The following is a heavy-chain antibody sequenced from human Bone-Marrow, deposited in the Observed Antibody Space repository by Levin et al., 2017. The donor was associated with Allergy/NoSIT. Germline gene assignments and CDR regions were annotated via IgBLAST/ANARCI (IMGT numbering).Heavy chain of an antibody. CDR1: GFPFSSYW. CDR2: IKSDESTT. Sequence: GGSLRLSCAASGFPFSSYWMDWVRQAPGKGLVWLSRIKSDESTTTYADAVKGRVIISRDNAKNTLYLQMNSLRAEDTAVYYCARRGMVPGTLDYWGQGTLVTVSS. V-gene: IGHV3-74*01. D-gene: IGHD6-19*01. J-gene: IGHJ4*02. CDR3: ARRGMVPGTLDY.